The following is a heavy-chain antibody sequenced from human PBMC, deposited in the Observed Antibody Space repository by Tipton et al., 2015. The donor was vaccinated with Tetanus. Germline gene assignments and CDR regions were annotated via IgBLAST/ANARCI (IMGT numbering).Heavy chain of an antibody. Sequence: QLVQSGAELKKPGESLKISCQGSGYRFTSYWIAWVRQEPGRGLEWMGIIYSGDSDTRYSPPFHGQVTISADKSINTVYLQWSSLKASENAIYYCARQADMRDHYFDYWGQGTLVTVYS. D-gene: IGHD2-15*01. CDR3: ARQADMRDHYFDY. CDR1: GYRFTSYW. CDR2: IYSGDSDT. V-gene: IGHV5-51*01. J-gene: IGHJ4*02.